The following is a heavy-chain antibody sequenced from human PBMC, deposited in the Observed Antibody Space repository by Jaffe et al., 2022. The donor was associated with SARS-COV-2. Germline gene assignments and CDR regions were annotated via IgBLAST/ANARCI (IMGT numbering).Heavy chain of an antibody. CDR3: VVITMIVVDDAFDI. V-gene: IGHV3-43*02. D-gene: IGHD3-22*01. Sequence: EVQLVESGGGVVQPGGSLRLSCAASGFTFDDYAMHWVRQAPGKGLEWVSLISGDGGSTYYADSVKGRFTISRDNSKNSLYLQMNSLRTEDTALYYCVVITMIVVDDAFDIWGQGTMVTVSS. CDR2: ISGDGGST. CDR1: GFTFDDYA. J-gene: IGHJ3*02.